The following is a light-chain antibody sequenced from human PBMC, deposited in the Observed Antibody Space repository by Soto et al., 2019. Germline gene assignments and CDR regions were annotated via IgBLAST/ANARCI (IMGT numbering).Light chain of an antibody. CDR1: QDIRND. CDR2: DAS. V-gene: IGKV1-13*02. J-gene: IGKJ1*01. Sequence: IRVTHSASSLSAYVGDRVTVTCRATQDIRNDLAWYQQNPGKHPKLLICDASSLESGVPSRFSGSGSGTEFTLTISSLQPDDFATYYCAEYTSYLSTFAQRSKLDI. CDR3: AEYTSYLST.